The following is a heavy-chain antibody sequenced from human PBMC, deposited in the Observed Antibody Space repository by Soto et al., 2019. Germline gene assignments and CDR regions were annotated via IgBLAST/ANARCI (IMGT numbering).Heavy chain of an antibody. J-gene: IGHJ3*02. CDR1: GGSISSYY. CDR2: IYYSGST. Sequence: SETLSLTCTVSGGSISSYYWSWIRQPPGKGLEWIGYIYYSGSTNYNPSLKSRVTISVDTSKNQFSLKLSSVTAADTAVYYCARDNVEMATPDAFDIWGQGTMVTVSS. V-gene: IGHV4-59*01. CDR3: ARDNVEMATPDAFDI. D-gene: IGHD5-12*01.